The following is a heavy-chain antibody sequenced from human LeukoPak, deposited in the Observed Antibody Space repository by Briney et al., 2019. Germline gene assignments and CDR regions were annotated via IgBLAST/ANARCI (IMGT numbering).Heavy chain of an antibody. CDR1: GFPFIDYS. D-gene: IGHD1-1*01. V-gene: IGHV3-48*04. CDR2: IGISSGNT. CDR3: ARDHNYAFDN. Sequence: GGSLRLSCTASGFPFIDYSMNWVRQAPGKGLEWISYIGISSGNTKYADSVKGRFTISADNAKNSLYPQMNSLRVEDTAVYYCARDHNYAFDNWGQGTLVSVSS. J-gene: IGHJ4*02.